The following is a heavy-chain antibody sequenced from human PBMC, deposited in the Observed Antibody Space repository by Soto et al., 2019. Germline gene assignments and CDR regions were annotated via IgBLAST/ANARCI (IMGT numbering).Heavy chain of an antibody. CDR1: GFSFSNYS. D-gene: IGHD2-15*01. Sequence: EVQLVESGGDLVQSGGSLRLSCAASGFSFSNYSMNWVRQAPGKGLEWLSYISSSGRTIYYADSVMGRFTISRDRAKNSMYLHMTSLRDGDTAVYYCARHNNVVFYDAFDIWGQGTMVTVSS. V-gene: IGHV3-48*02. CDR3: ARHNNVVFYDAFDI. J-gene: IGHJ3*02. CDR2: ISSSGRTI.